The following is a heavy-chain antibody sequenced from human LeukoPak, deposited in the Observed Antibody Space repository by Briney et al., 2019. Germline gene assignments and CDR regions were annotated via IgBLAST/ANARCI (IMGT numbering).Heavy chain of an antibody. Sequence: PSETLSLTCTVSGYSISSGYYWGWIRQPPGKGLEWIGSIYHSGSTYYNPSLKSRVTISVDTSKNQFSLKLSSVTAADTAVYCCAREVGYYYDSSGYYPLGGFDYWGQGTLVTVSS. J-gene: IGHJ4*02. D-gene: IGHD3-22*01. CDR2: IYHSGST. CDR1: GYSISSGYY. V-gene: IGHV4-38-2*02. CDR3: AREVGYYYDSSGYYPLGGFDY.